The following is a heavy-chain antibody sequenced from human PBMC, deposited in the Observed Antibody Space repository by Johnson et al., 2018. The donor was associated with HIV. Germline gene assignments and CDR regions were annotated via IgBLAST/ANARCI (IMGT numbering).Heavy chain of an antibody. J-gene: IGHJ3*02. V-gene: IGHV3-20*04. CDR3: AKTYSSSWYAFDI. Sequence: VQLVESGGGVIRPGGSLRLACEASGFTFDDYGMSWVRQAPGKGLEWVSGFNWNGDNTGYADSVKGRFTISRDNSKNTLYLQMNSLRAEDTAVYYCAKTYSSSWYAFDIWGQGT. D-gene: IGHD6-13*01. CDR1: GFTFDDYG. CDR2: FNWNGDNT.